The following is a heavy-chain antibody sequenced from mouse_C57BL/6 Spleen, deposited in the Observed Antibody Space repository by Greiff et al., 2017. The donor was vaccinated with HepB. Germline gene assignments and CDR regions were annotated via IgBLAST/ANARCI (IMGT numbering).Heavy chain of an antibody. Sequence: QVQLQQSGAELAKPGASVKLSCKASGYTFTSYWMHWVKQRPGQGLEWIGYINPSSGYTKYNQKFKDKATSTADKSSSTAYMQLSSLTYEDSAVYYCARRWSYAVVYWGQGTSVTVSS. CDR2: INPSSGYT. CDR3: ARRWSYAVVY. CDR1: GYTFTSYW. V-gene: IGHV1-7*01. D-gene: IGHD1-1*02. J-gene: IGHJ4*01.